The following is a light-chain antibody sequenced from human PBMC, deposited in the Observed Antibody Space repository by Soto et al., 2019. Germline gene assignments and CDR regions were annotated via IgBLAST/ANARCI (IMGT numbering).Light chain of an antibody. CDR3: SSYTSSSTYV. J-gene: IGLJ1*01. V-gene: IGLV2-14*01. CDR1: SSDIGGYNY. Sequence: QSALTQPASVSGSPGQSITISCTGTSSDIGGYNYVSWYQQHPGKAPKLMISEVNHRPSGVSSRFSGSKSDNTASLTISGLQAEDEADYYCSSYTSSSTYVFGTGTKLTVL. CDR2: EVN.